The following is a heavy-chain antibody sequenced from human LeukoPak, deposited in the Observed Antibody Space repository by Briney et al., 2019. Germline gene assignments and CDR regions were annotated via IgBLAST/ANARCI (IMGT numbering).Heavy chain of an antibody. CDR3: AREDSGSYYNYYYFYMDV. CDR2: IYPSGNT. Sequence: SETLSLTCSISGGSFTTHFWSWVRRPAGKGLEWIGRIYPSGNTNYNPSLKSRLNLSVDTSKTQFSLRLSSVTAADTAVYYCAREDSGSYYNYYYFYMDVWGKGTTVTVSS. D-gene: IGHD3-10*01. J-gene: IGHJ6*03. CDR1: GGSFTTHF. V-gene: IGHV4-4*07.